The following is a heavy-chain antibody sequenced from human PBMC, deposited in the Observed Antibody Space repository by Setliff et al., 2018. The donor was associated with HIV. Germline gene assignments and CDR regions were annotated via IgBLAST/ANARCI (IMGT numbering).Heavy chain of an antibody. D-gene: IGHD3-10*01. CDR1: GGSISSYC. Sequence: PSETLSLTCTVSGGSISSYCWNWIRQSPGRGLEWIGFIFSSGSTKYNPSLQSRVTISLDTSKNQFSLKLSSVTAADTAVYYCARQGNYYGSQKDYWGQGTLVTVSS. V-gene: IGHV4-59*08. CDR2: IFSSGST. J-gene: IGHJ4*02. CDR3: ARQGNYYGSQKDY.